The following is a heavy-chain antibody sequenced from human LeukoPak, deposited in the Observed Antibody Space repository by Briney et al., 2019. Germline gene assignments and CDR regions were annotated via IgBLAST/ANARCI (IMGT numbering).Heavy chain of an antibody. V-gene: IGHV3-23*01. CDR3: AKASLPYSFQH. CDR1: GFTFSSYA. Sequence: GGSLRLSCAASGFTFSSYAMSWVRQAPGKGLEWVSAISGSGGSTYYADSVKGRFTICRDNSKNTLYLQMNSLRAEDTAVYYCAKASLPYSFQHWGQGTLVTVSS. J-gene: IGHJ1*01. D-gene: IGHD5-12*01. CDR2: ISGSGGST.